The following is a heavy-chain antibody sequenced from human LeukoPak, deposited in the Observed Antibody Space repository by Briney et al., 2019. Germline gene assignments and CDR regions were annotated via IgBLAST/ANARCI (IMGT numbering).Heavy chain of an antibody. J-gene: IGHJ4*02. D-gene: IGHD6-13*01. CDR1: GFTFSSYA. V-gene: IGHV3-23*01. Sequence: TGGSLRLSCAASGFTFSSYAMSWVRQAPGKGLEWVSAISGSGGSTYYADSVKGRFTISRDNAKNTLYLQMNSPRAEDTAVYYCARDQIGTDYWGQGTLVTVSS. CDR2: ISGSGGST. CDR3: ARDQIGTDY.